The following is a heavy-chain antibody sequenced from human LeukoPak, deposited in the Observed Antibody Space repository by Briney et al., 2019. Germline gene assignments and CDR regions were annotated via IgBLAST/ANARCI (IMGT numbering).Heavy chain of an antibody. CDR3: ARRHSSSWYGIYAFDI. D-gene: IGHD6-13*01. CDR1: GYTFTGYY. Sequence: ASVKVSCKASGYTFTGYYIHWVRQAPGQGLEWMGWINPNSGGTNYAQKFQGRVTMTRDTSISTAYMELSRLRSDDTAVYYCARRHSSSWYGIYAFDIWGQGTMVTVSS. J-gene: IGHJ3*02. V-gene: IGHV1-2*02. CDR2: INPNSGGT.